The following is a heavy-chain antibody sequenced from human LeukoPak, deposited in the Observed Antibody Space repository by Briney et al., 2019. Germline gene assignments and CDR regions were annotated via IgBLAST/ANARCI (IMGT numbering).Heavy chain of an antibody. D-gene: IGHD4/OR15-4a*01. Sequence: PGGSLRLYCASSGFNFSSYDMHWVSQATGKGLEWVAVISYDGSNKYYADSVKGRFTISRDNSKNTLYLQMNSLRAEDTAVYYCAMLKNPWGQGTLVTVSS. V-gene: IGHV3-30-3*01. J-gene: IGHJ5*02. CDR3: AMLKNP. CDR2: ISYDGSNK. CDR1: GFNFSSYD.